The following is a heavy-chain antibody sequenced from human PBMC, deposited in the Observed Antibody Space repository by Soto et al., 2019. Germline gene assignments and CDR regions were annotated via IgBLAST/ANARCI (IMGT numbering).Heavy chain of an antibody. CDR1: GFTFSSYG. V-gene: IGHV3-33*01. CDR3: ARDHCTNGVCRLDY. J-gene: IGHJ4*02. D-gene: IGHD2-8*01. CDR2: IWYDGSNK. Sequence: GGSLRLSCAASGFTFSSYGMHWVRQAPGKGLEWVAVIWYDGSNKYYADSVKGRFTISRDNSKNTLYLQMNSLRAEDTAVYYCARDHCTNGVCRLDYWGQGTLVTVSS.